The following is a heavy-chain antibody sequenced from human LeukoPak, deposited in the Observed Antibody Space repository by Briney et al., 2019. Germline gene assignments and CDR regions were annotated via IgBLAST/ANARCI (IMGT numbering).Heavy chain of an antibody. J-gene: IGHJ4*02. CDR2: IYSGGST. D-gene: IGHD5-18*01. CDR1: GFTVSSNY. CDR3: ARSGYSYGSFDY. Sequence: GSLRLSCAASGFTVSSNYMSWVRQAPGKGLEWVPVIYSGGSTYYADSVKGRFTISRDNSKNTLYLQMNSLRAEDTAVYYCARSGYSYGSFDYWGQGTLVTVSS. V-gene: IGHV3-66*01.